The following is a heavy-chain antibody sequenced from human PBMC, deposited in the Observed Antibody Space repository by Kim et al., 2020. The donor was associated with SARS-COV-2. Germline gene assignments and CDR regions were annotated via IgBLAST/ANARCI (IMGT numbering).Heavy chain of an antibody. V-gene: IGHV3-23*01. J-gene: IGHJ4*02. Sequence: DSVKGRYTISRANTENTLYRQRNSLSAEDTAVYYCAKWTVRGLIPSKFDYWGQGTLVTVSS. D-gene: IGHD3-10*01. CDR3: AKWTVRGLIPSKFDY.